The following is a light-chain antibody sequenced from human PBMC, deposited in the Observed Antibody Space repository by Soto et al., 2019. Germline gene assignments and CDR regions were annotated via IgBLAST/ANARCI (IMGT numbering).Light chain of an antibody. Sequence: EIVMTQSPATLSVSPGERATLSCRASQSVSSNLAWYQQIPGQAPRLLIYGASTRAAGIPARFSGSGSGTEFTLTISSLQSGDFAVYYCQQFNNWPGTFGPGTTVDFK. J-gene: IGKJ3*01. V-gene: IGKV3-15*01. CDR2: GAS. CDR1: QSVSSN. CDR3: QQFNNWPGT.